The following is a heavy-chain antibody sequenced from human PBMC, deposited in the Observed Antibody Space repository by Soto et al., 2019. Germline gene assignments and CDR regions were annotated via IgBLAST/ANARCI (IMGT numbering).Heavy chain of an antibody. CDR3: ARDVAYYYDSSGYYCDY. V-gene: IGHV1-18*04. J-gene: IGHJ4*02. Sequence: ASVKVSCKASGYTFTSYGISWVRQAPGQGLEWMGWISAYNGNTNYAQKLQGRVTMTTDTSTRTAYMELRSLRSDDTAVYYCARDVAYYYDSSGYYCDYWGQGTLVTVPQ. CDR1: GYTFTSYG. CDR2: ISAYNGNT. D-gene: IGHD3-22*01.